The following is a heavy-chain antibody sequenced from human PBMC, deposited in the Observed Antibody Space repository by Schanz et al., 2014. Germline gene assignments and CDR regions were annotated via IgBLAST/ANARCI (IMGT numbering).Heavy chain of an antibody. Sequence: EVQLVESGGGLAQPGGSLRLSCAASGITFSGYSMNWVRQAPGKGLEWVSYISGSSSTKYYADSVKGRFTISRDNGKKSLYLQMNSLRAEDTAVYFCARGIITMVRGGDVGAFDIWGQGPMVTVSS. CDR1: GITFSGYS. J-gene: IGHJ3*02. CDR3: ARGIITMVRGGDVGAFDI. V-gene: IGHV3-48*01. D-gene: IGHD3-10*01. CDR2: ISGSSSTK.